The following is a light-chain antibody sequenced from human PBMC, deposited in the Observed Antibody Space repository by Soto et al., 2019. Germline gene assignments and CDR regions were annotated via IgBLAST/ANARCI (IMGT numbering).Light chain of an antibody. J-gene: IGKJ1*01. Sequence: DVQMPQSPYTLTASVGDRVTITCRASQSISSWLAWYQQKPGKAPKLLIYDASSVESGVPSRFSGSGSGTEFTLTISSLQPDDFAAYYCQQYNSYPGTFGQGTKVEIK. CDR1: QSISSW. V-gene: IGKV1-5*01. CDR2: DAS. CDR3: QQYNSYPGT.